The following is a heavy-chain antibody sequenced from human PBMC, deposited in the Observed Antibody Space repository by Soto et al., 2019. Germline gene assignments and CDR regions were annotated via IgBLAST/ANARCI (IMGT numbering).Heavy chain of an antibody. CDR3: ARAETAAFDI. CDR1: GDSVSSNNAA. V-gene: IGHV6-1*01. D-gene: IGHD2-21*02. J-gene: IGHJ3*02. CDR2: TYYRYKWYN. Sequence: SQTLSLTYAISGDSVSSNNAAWNWIRQSPSRVLEWLGRTYYRYKWYNDYAVSRKNRISINPDTSKNQFSLQLNSVTPEDPAVYFCARAETAAFDIWGQGTMVTVSS.